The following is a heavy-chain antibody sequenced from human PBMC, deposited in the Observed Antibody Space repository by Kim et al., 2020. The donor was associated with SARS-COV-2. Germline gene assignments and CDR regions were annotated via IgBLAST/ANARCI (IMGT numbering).Heavy chain of an antibody. CDR1: GGSFSGYY. V-gene: IGHV4-34*01. Sequence: SETLSLTCAVYGGSFSGYYWSWIRQPPGKGLEWIGEINHSGSTNYNPSLKSRVTISVDTSKNQFSLKLSSVTAADTAVYYCARAIAVAGTLLPVSFWYFDLWGRGTLVTVSS. J-gene: IGHJ2*01. CDR2: INHSGST. CDR3: ARAIAVAGTLLPVSFWYFDL. D-gene: IGHD6-19*01.